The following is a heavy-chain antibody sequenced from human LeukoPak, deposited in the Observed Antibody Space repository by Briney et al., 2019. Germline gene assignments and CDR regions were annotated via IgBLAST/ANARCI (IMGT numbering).Heavy chain of an antibody. D-gene: IGHD4-23*01. Sequence: GSLRLSCAASGFTFRSYAMSWVRQAPGKGLEWVSSISGGGGDTYYADSVKGRFTVSRDNSKNTLYLQMNNLRAEDTATYYCAKDKISVAAPSEFLDYWGLGTLVTVSS. V-gene: IGHV3-23*01. CDR1: GFTFRSYA. CDR3: AKDKISVAAPSEFLDY. CDR2: ISGGGGDT. J-gene: IGHJ4*02.